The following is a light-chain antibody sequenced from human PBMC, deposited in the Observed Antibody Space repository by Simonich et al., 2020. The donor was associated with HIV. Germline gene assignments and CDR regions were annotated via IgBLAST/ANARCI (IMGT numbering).Light chain of an antibody. V-gene: IGKV1-39*01. Sequence: DIQMTQSPSSLSASLGDRVTITCRASQSISRYLNWYQQKVGKAPKVLIYAASSLQSGVPSRFSGSGSGTDFTLTISSLQPEDFATYYCQQSYSTPYTFGQGTKLEIK. J-gene: IGKJ2*01. CDR2: AAS. CDR1: QSISRY. CDR3: QQSYSTPYT.